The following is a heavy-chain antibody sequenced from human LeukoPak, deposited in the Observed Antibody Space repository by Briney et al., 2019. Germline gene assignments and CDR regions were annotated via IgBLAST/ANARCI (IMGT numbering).Heavy chain of an antibody. CDR1: GFTFSNHA. Sequence: GGSLRLSCAASGFTFSNHAMHWVRQAPGKGLEWVANIKQDGSEKYYVDSVKGRFTISRDNAKNSLYLQMNSLRAEDTAVYYCARVEASGYDYGAFDYWGQGTLVTVSS. CDR3: ARVEASGYDYGAFDY. J-gene: IGHJ4*02. CDR2: IKQDGSEK. V-gene: IGHV3-7*01. D-gene: IGHD5-12*01.